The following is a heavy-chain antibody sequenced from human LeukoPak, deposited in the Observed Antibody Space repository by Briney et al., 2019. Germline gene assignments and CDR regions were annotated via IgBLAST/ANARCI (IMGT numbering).Heavy chain of an antibody. Sequence: SETLSLTCTVSDGSISSGSYYWSWIRQPAGKGLEWIGRIDPSGSTNYDPSLKSRVTISVDTSKNQFSLRLSSVTAADTAVYYCARESRPYDILTGYLWGAFDYWGQGTLVTVSS. CDR3: ARESRPYDILTGYLWGAFDY. CDR2: IDPSGST. CDR1: DGSISSGSYY. V-gene: IGHV4-61*02. J-gene: IGHJ4*02. D-gene: IGHD3-9*01.